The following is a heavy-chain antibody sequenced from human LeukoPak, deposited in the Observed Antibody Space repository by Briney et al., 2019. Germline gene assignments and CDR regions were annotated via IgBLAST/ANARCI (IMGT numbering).Heavy chain of an antibody. J-gene: IGHJ4*02. CDR2: ITSSGRYI. CDR3: AIKGSSGWPYYFDY. CDR1: GFTFSSYS. Sequence: PGGSLRLSCAASGFTFSSYSMNWVRQAPGKGLEWVSSITSSGRYIYYADSVKGRFTISRDNSKNTLYLQMNSLRAEDTAVYYCAIKGSSGWPYYFDYWGQGTLVTVSS. D-gene: IGHD6-19*01. V-gene: IGHV3-21*04.